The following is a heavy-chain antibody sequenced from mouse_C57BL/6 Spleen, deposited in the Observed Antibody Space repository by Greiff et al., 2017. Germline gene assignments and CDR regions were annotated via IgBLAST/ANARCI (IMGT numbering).Heavy chain of an antibody. Sequence: VQLQQSGPELVKPGASVKISCKASGYTFTDYYMNWVKQSHGKSLEWIGDINPNNGGTSYNQKFKGKATLTVDKSSSTAYMELRSLTSEDSAVYYCARSVGRSVDYWGQGTTLTVSS. D-gene: IGHD1-1*01. V-gene: IGHV1-26*01. CDR1: GYTFTDYY. CDR2: INPNNGGT. CDR3: ARSVGRSVDY. J-gene: IGHJ2*01.